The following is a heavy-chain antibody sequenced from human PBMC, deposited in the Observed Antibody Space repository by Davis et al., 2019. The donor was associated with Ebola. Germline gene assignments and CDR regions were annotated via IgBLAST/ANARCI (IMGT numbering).Heavy chain of an antibody. CDR1: GGSISSSSYY. D-gene: IGHD4-11*01. V-gene: IGHV4-39*01. CDR3: ARHLYSNFFYGMDV. CDR2: IYYSGST. J-gene: IGHJ6*02. Sequence: PSETLSLTCTVSGGSISSSSYYWGWIRQPPGKGLEWIGSIYYSGSTYYNPSLKSRVTISVNTSKNQFSLKLSSVTAADTAVYYCARHLYSNFFYGMDVWGQGTTVTVSS.